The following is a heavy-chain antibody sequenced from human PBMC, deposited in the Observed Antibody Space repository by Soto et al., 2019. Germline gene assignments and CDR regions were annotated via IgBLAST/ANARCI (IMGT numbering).Heavy chain of an antibody. CDR2: ISSSSSYI. CDR1: GFTFSSYS. D-gene: IGHD2-15*01. Sequence: GGSLRLSCAASGFTFSSYSMNWVRQAPGKGLEWVSSISSSSSYIYYADSVKGRFTISRDNAKNSLYLQMNSLRAEDTAVYYCARDPPYCSGGSCYSSGYFDYWGQGTLVTVSS. CDR3: ARDPPYCSGGSCYSSGYFDY. J-gene: IGHJ4*02. V-gene: IGHV3-21*01.